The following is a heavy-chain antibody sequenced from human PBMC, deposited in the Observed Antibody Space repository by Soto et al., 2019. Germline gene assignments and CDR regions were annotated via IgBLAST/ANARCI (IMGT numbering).Heavy chain of an antibody. Sequence: ASVKVSCKASGYTFTGYYMHWVRQAPGQGLEWMGWINPNSGGTNYAQKFQGWVTMTRDTSISTAYMELSRLRSDDTAVYYCARAKGGFVIFVLVPAANAFDIWGQGTMVTVSS. CDR2: INPNSGGT. CDR1: GYTFTGYY. J-gene: IGHJ3*02. V-gene: IGHV1-2*04. CDR3: ARAKGGFVIFVLVPAANAFDI. D-gene: IGHD2-2*01.